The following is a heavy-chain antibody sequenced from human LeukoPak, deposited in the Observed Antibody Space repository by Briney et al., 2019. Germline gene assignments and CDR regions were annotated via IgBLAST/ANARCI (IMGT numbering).Heavy chain of an antibody. CDR1: GDSISTGGYY. CDR3: ASGTQDFWSGYYMVPTIT. D-gene: IGHD3-3*01. V-gene: IGHV4-39*01. Sequence: SETLSLTCTVSGDSISTGGYYWAWIRQHRERGLEWIGYIYYSGSTHYNPSLQSRVTISVDTSKNQFSLKLSSVTAADTAVYYCASGTQDFWSGYYMVPTITWGQGTLVTVSS. CDR2: IYYSGST. J-gene: IGHJ5*02.